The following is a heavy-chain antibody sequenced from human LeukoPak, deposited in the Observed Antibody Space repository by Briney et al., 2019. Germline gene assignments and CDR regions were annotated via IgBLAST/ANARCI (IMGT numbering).Heavy chain of an antibody. CDR2: ISAYNGNT. Sequence: ASVTVSCKASGYTFTIYGISWVRQAPGQGLEWMGWISAYNGNTNYAQKLQDRVTMTTDTSTSTAYMELRSLRSDDTAVYYCARDFHSLNYCSGGSCYELGYWGQGTLVTVSS. J-gene: IGHJ4*02. D-gene: IGHD2-15*01. CDR1: GYTFTIYG. CDR3: ARDFHSLNYCSGGSCYELGY. V-gene: IGHV1-18*01.